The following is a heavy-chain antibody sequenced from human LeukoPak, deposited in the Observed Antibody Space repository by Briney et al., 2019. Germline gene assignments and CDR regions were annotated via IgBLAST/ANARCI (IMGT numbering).Heavy chain of an antibody. CDR3: ARRVRGVNDAFDI. J-gene: IGHJ3*02. CDR1: GGSFSDYY. V-gene: IGHV4-34*01. D-gene: IGHD3-10*01. Sequence: SETLSLTCAVYGGSFSDYYWTWLRQPPGKGLEWIGEINHSGSTNYNPSLKSRVTISVDTSKNHFSLKLSSVTAADTAVYYCARRVRGVNDAFDIWGQGTLVTVSS. CDR2: INHSGST.